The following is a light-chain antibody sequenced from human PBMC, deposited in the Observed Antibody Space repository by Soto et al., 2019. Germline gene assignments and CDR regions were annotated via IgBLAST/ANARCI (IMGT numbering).Light chain of an antibody. CDR3: QQFNTWPPVT. V-gene: IGKV3-15*01. J-gene: IGKJ4*01. CDR2: GAS. CDR1: QSISKN. Sequence: EIVMTRSPATLSVSPGERATLSCRASQSISKNLAWYQQKPGQAPRLLIYGASTRATGIPARFSGSGSGTEFTLTISSLQSEDFAVYYCQQFNTWPPVTFGGGTKVEIK.